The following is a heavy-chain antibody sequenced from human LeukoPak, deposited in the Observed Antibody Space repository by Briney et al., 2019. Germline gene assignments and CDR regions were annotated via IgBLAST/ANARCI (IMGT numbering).Heavy chain of an antibody. Sequence: ASVKVSCKASGYTFSDYYMHWVRQAPGQGLEWMGWISAYNANTHYAQKVQGRVTVTTDTSTSTAYMELRSLRSDDTAVYYCARASGDSSGPFKDYCYAMDVWGQGTTVTVSS. D-gene: IGHD6-19*01. CDR2: ISAYNANT. J-gene: IGHJ6*02. V-gene: IGHV1-18*04. CDR1: GYTFSDYY. CDR3: ARASGDSSGPFKDYCYAMDV.